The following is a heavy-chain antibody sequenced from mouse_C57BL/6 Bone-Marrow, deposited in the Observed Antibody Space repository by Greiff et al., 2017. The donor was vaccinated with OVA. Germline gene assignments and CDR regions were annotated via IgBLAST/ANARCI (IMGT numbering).Heavy chain of an antibody. D-gene: IGHD4-1*01. CDR1: GYTFTDYY. CDR3: ARSLTGTGGYFDY. V-gene: IGHV1-26*01. CDR2: INPNNGGT. Sequence: EVQLQQSGPELVKPGASVKISCKASGYTFTDYYMNWVKQSHGKSLEWIGDINPNNGGTSYNQKFKGKATLTVDKSSSTAYMELRSLTSEDSAVYYCARSLTGTGGYFDYWGQGTTLTVSS. J-gene: IGHJ2*01.